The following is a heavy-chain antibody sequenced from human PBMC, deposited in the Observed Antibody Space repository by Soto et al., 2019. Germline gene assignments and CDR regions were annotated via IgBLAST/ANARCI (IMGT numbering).Heavy chain of an antibody. CDR2: LSSSSSYI. CDR1: GFTFSSYS. V-gene: IGHV3-21*01. J-gene: IGHJ4*02. Sequence: EVQLVESGGGLVKPGGSLRLSCAASGFTFSSYSMNWVRQAPGKGLEWVSSLSSSSSYIYYADSVKGGFTISRDNAKNSLYLQMNSLRAEDPAVYYCARGPEPYAIDYWGQGTLVTVSS. CDR3: ARGPEPYAIDY. D-gene: IGHD2-8*01.